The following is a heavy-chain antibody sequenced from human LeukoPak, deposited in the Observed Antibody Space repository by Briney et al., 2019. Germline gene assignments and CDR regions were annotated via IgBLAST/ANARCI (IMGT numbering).Heavy chain of an antibody. CDR2: IYYSGRI. V-gene: IGHV4-30-4*01. CDR3: ARAWCSGGSCYWGKWFDP. Sequence: SESLSLTCTVSGGSIRSGDYYWSWIRQPPGKGLEWIGYIYYSGRIYYNPSLKSRVTISVDTSKNQFSLKLSSVTAADTAVYYCARAWCSGGSCYWGKWFDPWGQGALVTVAS. D-gene: IGHD2-15*01. J-gene: IGHJ5*02. CDR1: GGSIRSGDYY.